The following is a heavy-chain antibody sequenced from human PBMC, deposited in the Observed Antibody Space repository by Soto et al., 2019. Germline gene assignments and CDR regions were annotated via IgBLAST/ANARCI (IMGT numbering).Heavy chain of an antibody. D-gene: IGHD6-13*01. J-gene: IGHJ4*02. CDR2: ISYDGSNK. Sequence: GGSLRLSCAASGFTFSSYGMHWVRQAPGKGLEWVAVISYDGSNKYYADSVKGRFTISRDNSKNTLYLQMNSLRAEDTAVYYCAKDRGAAAGWGQGTLVTVSS. V-gene: IGHV3-30*18. CDR1: GFTFSSYG. CDR3: AKDRGAAAG.